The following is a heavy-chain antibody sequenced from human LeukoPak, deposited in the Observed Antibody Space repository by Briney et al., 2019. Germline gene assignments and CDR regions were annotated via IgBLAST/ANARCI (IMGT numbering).Heavy chain of an antibody. Sequence: PGGSLRLSCAASGFTFSSYWMHWVRQAPGKGLVWDSRINTDGSSTSYADSVKGRFTISRDNAKNTLYLQMNSLRAEDTAVYYRAREDGSGSFYYYYYYYMEVWGKGTTVTVSS. CDR1: GFTFSSYW. J-gene: IGHJ6*03. V-gene: IGHV3-74*01. CDR3: AREDGSGSFYYYYYYYMEV. D-gene: IGHD3-10*01. CDR2: INTDGSST.